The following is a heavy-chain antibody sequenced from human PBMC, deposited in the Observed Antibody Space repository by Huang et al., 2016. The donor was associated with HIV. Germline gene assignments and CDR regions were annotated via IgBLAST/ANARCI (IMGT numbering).Heavy chain of an antibody. V-gene: IGHV4-59*11. D-gene: IGHD3-22*01. Sequence: QVQLQESGPGLVKPSETLSLICTVSGGSISSHYWSWIRQSPGKGLEWIGSIYYSGSTNYTPSLKSRVTTSVDTSKKHFSLGLTSVSAADTAVYYCAREGLYYYDGSGGYFDIWGRGTLVTVSS. CDR3: AREGLYYYDGSGGYFDI. J-gene: IGHJ2*01. CDR2: IYYSGST. CDR1: GGSISSHY.